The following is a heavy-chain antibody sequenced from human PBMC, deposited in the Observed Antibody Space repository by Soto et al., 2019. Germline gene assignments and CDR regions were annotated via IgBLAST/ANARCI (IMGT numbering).Heavy chain of an antibody. Sequence: QVQLVESGGGVVQPGRSLRLSCGVSGVTFSDYGMHWVRQSPGKGLEWVAIISYDGRNKFYGDSVKGRFTISRDNSKNPLYLQMNSLIPEDTAVYYCAKDHHSWNRIGYFDDWGQGTLVTIAS. CDR2: ISYDGRNK. V-gene: IGHV3-30*18. CDR1: GVTFSDYG. J-gene: IGHJ4*02. CDR3: AKDHHSWNRIGYFDD. D-gene: IGHD1-1*01.